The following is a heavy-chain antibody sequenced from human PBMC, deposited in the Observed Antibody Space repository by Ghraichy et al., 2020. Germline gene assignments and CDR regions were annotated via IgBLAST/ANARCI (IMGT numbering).Heavy chain of an antibody. CDR1: GFTFSSYA. V-gene: IGHV3-23*01. J-gene: IGHJ5*02. CDR2: ISGSGGST. Sequence: GGSLRLSCAASGFTFSSYAMSWVRQAPGKGLEWVSAISGSGGSTYYADSVKGRFTISRDNSKNTLYLQMNSLRAEDTAVYCCAKEGKWGTWIHNWFDPWGQGTLVTVSS. D-gene: IGHD1-1*01. CDR3: AKEGKWGTWIHNWFDP.